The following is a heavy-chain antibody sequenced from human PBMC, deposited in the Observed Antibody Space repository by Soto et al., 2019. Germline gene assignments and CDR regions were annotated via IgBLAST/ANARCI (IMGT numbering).Heavy chain of an antibody. D-gene: IGHD3-9*01. CDR3: VRGDILTGYSPFNP. CDR1: GYTFTSYG. J-gene: IGHJ5*02. Sequence: GASVKVSCKASGYTFTSYGISWVRQAPGQGLEWMGGIIPIFGTANYAQKFQGRVTITADESTSTAYMELSSLRSEDTAVYYCVRGDILTGYSPFNPWGQGTLVTVSS. CDR2: IIPIFGTA. V-gene: IGHV1-69*13.